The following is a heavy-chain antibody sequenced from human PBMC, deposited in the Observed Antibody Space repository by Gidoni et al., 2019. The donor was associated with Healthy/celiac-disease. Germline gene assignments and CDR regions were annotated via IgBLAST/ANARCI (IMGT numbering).Heavy chain of an antibody. CDR3: VRQKRFDWPNYPFDY. CDR2: IYYSGST. Sequence: QLQLQESGPGLVKPSETLSLTCTVSGGSISRSNYYWGWTRQPPGKGLEWIGSIYYSGSTDHSPSLKSRVTISVDTSKNQFSLKMRSVTAADTAVYYCVRQKRFDWPNYPFDYWGQGTLVTVSS. J-gene: IGHJ4*02. V-gene: IGHV4-39*01. CDR1: GGSISRSNYY. D-gene: IGHD3-9*01.